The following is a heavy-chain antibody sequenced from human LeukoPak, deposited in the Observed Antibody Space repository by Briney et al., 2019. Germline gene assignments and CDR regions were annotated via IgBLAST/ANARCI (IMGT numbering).Heavy chain of an antibody. V-gene: IGHV4-38-2*02. CDR3: ARGKYIDSGSYNVFDY. D-gene: IGHD3-10*01. J-gene: IGHJ4*02. CDR1: GYSISSGYY. CDR2: IYHSGST. Sequence: PSETLSLTCTVSGYSISSGYYWGWIRQPPGKGLEWIGSIYHSGSTYYNPSLKSRVTISVDTSKNQLSLKLSSVTAADTAVFYCARGKYIDSGSYNVFDYWGQGTLATVSS.